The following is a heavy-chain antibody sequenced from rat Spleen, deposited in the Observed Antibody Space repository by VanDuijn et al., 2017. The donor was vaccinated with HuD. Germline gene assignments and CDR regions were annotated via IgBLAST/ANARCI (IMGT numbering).Heavy chain of an antibody. V-gene: IGHV5-31*01. CDR3: VTEAAGVRD. D-gene: IGHD4-4*01. CDR2: ITNTGGST. Sequence: EVQLVESGGGLVQPERSLKLSCVASGFTFNNYWMTWIRQAPGKGLEWVASITNTGGSTYYPDSVKGRFTISRDNAQNTLYLQMDRLGSEDTAIYYCVTEAAGVRDWGQGVMVTVSS. J-gene: IGHJ2*01. CDR1: GFTFNNYW.